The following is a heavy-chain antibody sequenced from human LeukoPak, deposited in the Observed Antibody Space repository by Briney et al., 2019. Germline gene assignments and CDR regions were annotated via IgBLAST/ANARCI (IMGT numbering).Heavy chain of an antibody. D-gene: IGHD5-18*01. CDR2: INHSGST. CDR1: GGSFSGYY. Sequence: SETLSLTCAVYGGSFSGYYWSWLRQPPGKGVEWLGEINHSGSTNYNPSLKSRVTISVDTSKNQFSPKLSSVTAADTAVYYCARAQRGRRGYSTFDYWGQGTLVTVSS. J-gene: IGHJ4*02. V-gene: IGHV4-34*01. CDR3: ARAQRGRRGYSTFDY.